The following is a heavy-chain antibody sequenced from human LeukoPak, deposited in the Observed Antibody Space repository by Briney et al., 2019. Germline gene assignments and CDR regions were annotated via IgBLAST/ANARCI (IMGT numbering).Heavy chain of an antibody. CDR1: GFTFGDYA. CDR3: TSAYYDLWSGYPSDY. J-gene: IGHJ4*02. Sequence: GGSLRLSYTASGFTFGDYAMSWVRLAPGKGLEWGGFIRSKTYSGTTEYAASVKGRFTISRDDSKSIAYLQMNSLKTEDTAVYYCTSAYYDLWSGYPSDYWGQGTLVTVSP. D-gene: IGHD3-3*01. V-gene: IGHV3-49*04. CDR2: IRSKTYSGTT.